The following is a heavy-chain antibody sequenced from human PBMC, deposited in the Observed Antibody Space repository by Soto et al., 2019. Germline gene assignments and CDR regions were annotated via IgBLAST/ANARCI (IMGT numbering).Heavy chain of an antibody. Sequence: SETLFLTCSVFGGSVSSAKYYWSWIRQPPGKGLDWIGHIYNTGNTKYNLSLKRRVTISVDTYKNQFSLRLNSGTDADTAVYYCARTREGSYYPAIFDYWVQGTLVTVSS. CDR2: IYNTGNT. CDR3: ARTREGSYYPAIFDY. V-gene: IGHV4-61*01. J-gene: IGHJ4*02. D-gene: IGHD1-26*01. CDR1: GGSVSSAKYY.